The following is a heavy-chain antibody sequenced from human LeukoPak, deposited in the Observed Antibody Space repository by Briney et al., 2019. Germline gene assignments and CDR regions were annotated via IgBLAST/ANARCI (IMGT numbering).Heavy chain of an antibody. CDR1: GGSISSSSYY. CDR3: ARTIGYCTNGVCSIHFYYYMDV. V-gene: IGHV4-39*01. Sequence: PSETLSLTCTVSGGSISSSSYYWGWIRQPPGKGLEWIGSIYYSGSTYYNPSLKSRVTISVDTSKNQFSLKLSSVTAADTAVYYCARTIGYCTNGVCSIHFYYYMDVWGKGTTVTGSS. D-gene: IGHD2-8*01. CDR2: IYYSGST. J-gene: IGHJ6*03.